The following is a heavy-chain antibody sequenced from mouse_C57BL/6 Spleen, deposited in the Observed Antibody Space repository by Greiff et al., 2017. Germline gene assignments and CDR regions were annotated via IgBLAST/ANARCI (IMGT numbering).Heavy chain of an antibody. V-gene: IGHV1-7*01. J-gene: IGHJ4*01. D-gene: IGHD2-4*01. CDR2: INPSCGNS. CDR1: GYTFTSYW. Sequence: VKLQQSGAELAKPGASVKLSCTASGYTFTSYWMHWVKQRPGQGLDWIGYINPSCGNSKYNQKFKDKATLTADKSPSTAYMQLSSLTYEDSAVYYGARSGYDYDRVNAMDHWGQGTSVTVSS. CDR3: ARSGYDYDRVNAMDH.